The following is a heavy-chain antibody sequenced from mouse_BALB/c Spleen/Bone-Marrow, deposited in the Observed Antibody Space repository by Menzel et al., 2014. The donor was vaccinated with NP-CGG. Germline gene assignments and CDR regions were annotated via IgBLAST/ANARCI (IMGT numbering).Heavy chain of an antibody. Sequence: DVMLVESGGGLVQPGGSRKLSCAASGFTFSSFGMHWVRHAPERGLEWVAYISSGSSTIFYADTVKGRFTISRDNPKNALFLQMTSLRSEDTAMYYCARGGNWEDFDYWGQGTTLTVSS. V-gene: IGHV5-17*02. CDR2: ISSGSSTI. D-gene: IGHD4-1*01. J-gene: IGHJ2*01. CDR3: ARGGNWEDFDY. CDR1: GFTFSSFG.